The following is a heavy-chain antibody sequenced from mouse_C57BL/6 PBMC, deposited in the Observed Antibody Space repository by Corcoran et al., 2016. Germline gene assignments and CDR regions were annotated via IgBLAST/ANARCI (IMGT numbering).Heavy chain of an antibody. CDR2: IYPGDGDT. CDR1: GYAFSSYW. CDR3: ARSGLKGYLDY. D-gene: IGHD1-3*01. J-gene: IGHJ2*01. Sequence: QVQLQQSGAELVKPGASVKISCKASGYAFSSYWLNWVKQRPGKGLEWIGQIYPGDGDTNYNGKFKGKATLTADKSSSTAYMQLSSLTSEDSAVYYCARSGLKGYLDYWGQGTTLTVSS. V-gene: IGHV1-80*01.